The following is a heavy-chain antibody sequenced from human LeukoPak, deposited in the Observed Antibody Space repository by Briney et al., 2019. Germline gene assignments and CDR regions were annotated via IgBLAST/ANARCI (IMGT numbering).Heavy chain of an antibody. Sequence: SETLSLTCAVYGGSFVGYYWSWIRQAPGRGLEWIGEINHSGSTNYNPSFKSRVTISVDTSKNLFSLKLRYVAAADTAVYYCARGYGSGSYFVYWGQGTLVTVSS. D-gene: IGHD3-10*01. V-gene: IGHV4-34*01. J-gene: IGHJ4*02. CDR1: GGSFVGYY. CDR3: ARGYGSGSYFVY. CDR2: INHSGST.